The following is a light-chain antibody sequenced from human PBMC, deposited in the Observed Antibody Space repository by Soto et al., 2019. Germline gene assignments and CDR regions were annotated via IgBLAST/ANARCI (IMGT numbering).Light chain of an antibody. V-gene: IGKV3-20*01. CDR2: GAS. CDR1: LSVSSSY. J-gene: IGKJ3*01. Sequence: EIVMTQSPVTLSVSPGERATLSGRPGLSVSSSYLTWYQQKPGPAPMLLIYGASHRAAGIPDRFSGSGSGTDFTLSISRLEPEDFAAYYCQHYGPSQHRVTFGPGTKVDIK. CDR3: QHYGPSQHRVT.